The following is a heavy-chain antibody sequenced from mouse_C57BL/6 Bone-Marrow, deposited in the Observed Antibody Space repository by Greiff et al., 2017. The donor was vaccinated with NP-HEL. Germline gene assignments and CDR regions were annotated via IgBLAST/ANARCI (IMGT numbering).Heavy chain of an antibody. D-gene: IGHD2-5*01. V-gene: IGHV1-69*01. CDR2: IDPSDSYT. Sequence: QVQLQQPGAELVMPGASVKLSCKASGYTFTSYWMHWVKQRPGQGLECIGEIDPSDSYTNYNQKFKGKSTLTVDKSSGTAYMQLSSLTSEDSAVYYCARDYSNSYYAMDYWGQGTSVTVSS. CDR3: ARDYSNSYYAMDY. CDR1: GYTFTSYW. J-gene: IGHJ4*01.